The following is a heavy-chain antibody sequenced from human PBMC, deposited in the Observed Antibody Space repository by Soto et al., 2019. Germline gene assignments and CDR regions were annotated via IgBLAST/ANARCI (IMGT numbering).Heavy chain of an antibody. Sequence: EVQLVESGGGLVQPGGSLRLSCAASGFTFSSYWMHWVRQAPGKGLGWVSRINSDGSSTSYADSVKGRFTISRDNARNTLYLQMNSLRAEDTAVYYCARDPGNGVLHWGQGTLVTVSS. CDR1: GFTFSSYW. D-gene: IGHD2-8*01. CDR2: INSDGSST. V-gene: IGHV3-74*01. CDR3: ARDPGNGVLH. J-gene: IGHJ4*02.